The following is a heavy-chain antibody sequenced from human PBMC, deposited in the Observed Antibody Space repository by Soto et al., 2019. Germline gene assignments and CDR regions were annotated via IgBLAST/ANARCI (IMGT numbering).Heavy chain of an antibody. CDR1: GFTVNNNY. J-gene: IGHJ4*02. V-gene: IGHV3-66*01. D-gene: IGHD3-22*01. CDR3: SRASYYYDGRGYYYRYYFDY. CDR2: IYSGGST. Sequence: EVQLVESGGGLVQPGGSLRLSCAASGFTVNNNYMSWVRQAPGKGLEWVSVIYSGGSTYYADSVMGRFTISRDNSKNTVHLQMNSLRAEDTAVYYCSRASYYYDGRGYYYRYYFDYWGQGALVTVSS.